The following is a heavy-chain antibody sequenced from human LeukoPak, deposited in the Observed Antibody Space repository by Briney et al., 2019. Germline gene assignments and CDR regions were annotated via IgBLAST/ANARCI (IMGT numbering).Heavy chain of an antibody. CDR2: INPNSGGT. V-gene: IGHV1-2*02. D-gene: IGHD6-13*01. Sequence: ASVKVSCKASGYTFTGYYMHWVRQAPGQGLEWMGWINPNSGGTNYAQKFQGRVTMTRDTSISTAYMELSRLRSDDTAVYYCARRARYSSSWYLLDYWGQGTLVTVSS. J-gene: IGHJ4*02. CDR3: ARRARYSSSWYLLDY. CDR1: GYTFTGYY.